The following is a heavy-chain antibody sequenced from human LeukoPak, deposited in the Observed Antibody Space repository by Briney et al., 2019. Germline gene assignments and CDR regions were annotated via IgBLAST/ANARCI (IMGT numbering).Heavy chain of an antibody. V-gene: IGHV3-21*01. CDR1: GFTFNTYT. Sequence: GGSLRLSCAASGFTFNTYTMNWVRQAPGKWLEWVSSISSDSTYIYYADSVRGRFTISRDNAKNSLSLQMNSLRAEDTALYYCASDLRYSANWGQGTLVIVSS. CDR3: ASDLRYSAN. J-gene: IGHJ4*02. D-gene: IGHD4-17*01. CDR2: ISSDSTYI.